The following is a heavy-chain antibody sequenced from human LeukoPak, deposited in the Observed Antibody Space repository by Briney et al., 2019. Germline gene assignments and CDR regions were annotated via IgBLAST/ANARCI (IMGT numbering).Heavy chain of an antibody. V-gene: IGHV3-23*01. CDR1: GFTFSSYA. J-gene: IGHJ4*02. CDR3: AKSDRNSGSSGWYGPWFVFDY. Sequence: GGSLRLSCAASGFTFSSYAMSWVRQAPGKGLEWVSAISGSGGSTYYADSVKGRFTISRDNSKNTLYLQMNSLRAEDTAVYYCAKSDRNSGSSGWYGPWFVFDYWGQGTLVTVSS. D-gene: IGHD6-19*01. CDR2: ISGSGGST.